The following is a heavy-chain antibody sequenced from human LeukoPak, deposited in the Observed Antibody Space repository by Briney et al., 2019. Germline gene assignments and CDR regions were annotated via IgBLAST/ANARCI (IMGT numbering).Heavy chain of an antibody. CDR1: GYTFTSYY. D-gene: IGHD3-10*01. CDR3: ARDKYYYGSGSPYYYNYYMDV. Sequence: ASVKVSCKASGYTFTSYYMHWVRQAPGQGLEWMGIINPSAGTTSYAQKFQGRVTMTRDTPTSTVYMELSSLRSEDTAVYYCARDKYYYGSGSPYYYNYYMDVWGKGTTVTVSS. CDR2: INPSAGTT. V-gene: IGHV1-46*01. J-gene: IGHJ6*03.